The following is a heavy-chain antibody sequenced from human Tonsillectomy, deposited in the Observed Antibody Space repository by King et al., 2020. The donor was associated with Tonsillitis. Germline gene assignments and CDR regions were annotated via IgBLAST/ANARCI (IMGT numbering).Heavy chain of an antibody. J-gene: IGHJ5*02. Sequence: VQLVESGAEVKKPGESLKISCQGSGYSFTNYWIGWVRQMPGKGLEWMGSIYPRDSDTRYSLSFQGQDTISVDKSMNTAYLQWSSLKASDTAMYYCARQIAAADPLIDPGGQGTLVTVSS. V-gene: IGHV5-51*01. CDR3: ARQIAAADPLIDP. D-gene: IGHD6-13*01. CDR2: IYPRDSDT. CDR1: GYSFTNYW.